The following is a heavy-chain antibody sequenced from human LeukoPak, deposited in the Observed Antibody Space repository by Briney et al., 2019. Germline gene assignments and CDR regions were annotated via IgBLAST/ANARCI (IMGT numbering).Heavy chain of an antibody. CDR1: GGTFSSYA. V-gene: IGHV1-69*05. CDR3: ARASDYDFWRGYWY. D-gene: IGHD3-3*01. Sequence: SVKVSCKASGGTFSSYAISWVRQAPGQGLEWMGGIIPIFSTANYAQKFQGRVTITTDESTSTAYMELNSLRSEDTAVYYCARASDYDFWRGYWYWGQGTLVTVSS. CDR2: IIPIFSTA. J-gene: IGHJ4*02.